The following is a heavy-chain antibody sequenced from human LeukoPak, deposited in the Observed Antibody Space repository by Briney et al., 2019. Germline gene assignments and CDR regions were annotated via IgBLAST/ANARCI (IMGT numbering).Heavy chain of an antibody. J-gene: IGHJ6*03. CDR2: ISSSGSTI. D-gene: IGHD3-22*01. CDR1: GFTFSSYE. Sequence: PGGSLRLSCAASGFTFSSYEMNWVRQAPGKGLEWVSYISSSGSTIYYADSVKGRFTISRDNAKNSLYLQMNSLRAEDTAVYYCARDSNYYDSSGYYTRYYYYYYMDVWGKGTTVTISS. V-gene: IGHV3-48*03. CDR3: ARDSNYYDSSGYYTRYYYYYYMDV.